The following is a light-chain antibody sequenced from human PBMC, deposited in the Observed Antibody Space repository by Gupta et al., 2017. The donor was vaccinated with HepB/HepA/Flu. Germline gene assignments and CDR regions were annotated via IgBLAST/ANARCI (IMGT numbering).Light chain of an antibody. V-gene: IGKV3-11*01. CDR3: HQRSDWPLT. CDR2: DAS. J-gene: IGKJ4*01. Sequence: EIVLTQSPVTLSLSPGERATVSCRASQSVSSYLAWYQQKPGQAPRLLIYDASNRATGIPARFSGSGSGTDFTLTISSLEPEDFAVYYCHQRSDWPLTFGGGTKVEIK. CDR1: QSVSSY.